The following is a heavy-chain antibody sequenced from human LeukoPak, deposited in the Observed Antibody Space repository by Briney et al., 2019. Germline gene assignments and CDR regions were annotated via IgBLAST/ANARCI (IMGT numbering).Heavy chain of an antibody. D-gene: IGHD3-3*01. Sequence: SETLSLTCAVYGGSFSGYYWNWIRQPAGKRLEWIGRIYTSGSTNYNPSLKSRVTMSVDTSKNQFSLKLSSVTAADTAVYYCARDLQAERFLEWLSRRDYGMDVWGQGTTVTVSS. CDR3: ARDLQAERFLEWLSRRDYGMDV. J-gene: IGHJ6*02. CDR2: IYTSGST. V-gene: IGHV4-4*07. CDR1: GGSFSGYY.